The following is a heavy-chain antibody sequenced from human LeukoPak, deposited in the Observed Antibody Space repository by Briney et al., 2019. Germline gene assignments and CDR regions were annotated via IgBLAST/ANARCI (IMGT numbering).Heavy chain of an antibody. CDR2: INPSGGST. D-gene: IGHD3-16*02. Sequence: ASVKVSCKASGYTFTSYYMHWVRQAPGQGLEWMGIINPSGGSTSYAQKFQGRVTMTRNTSISTAYMELSSLRSEDTAVYYCARESYDYVWGSYRPYYYYGMDVWGQGTTVTVSS. V-gene: IGHV1-46*01. J-gene: IGHJ6*02. CDR1: GYTFTSYY. CDR3: ARESYDYVWGSYRPYYYYGMDV.